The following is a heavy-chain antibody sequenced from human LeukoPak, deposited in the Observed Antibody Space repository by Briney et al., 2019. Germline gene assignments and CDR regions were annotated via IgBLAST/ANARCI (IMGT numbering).Heavy chain of an antibody. CDR3: TRTYYYDSSGYSDAFDI. Sequence: GRSLRLSCTASGFTFGDYAMSWVRQAPGKGLEWVGFIRSKAYGGTTEYAASVKGRFTISRDDSKSIAYLQMNSLKTEDTAVYYCTRTYYYDSSGYSDAFDIWGQGTMVTVSS. CDR1: GFTFGDYA. J-gene: IGHJ3*02. CDR2: IRSKAYGGTT. D-gene: IGHD3-22*01. V-gene: IGHV3-49*04.